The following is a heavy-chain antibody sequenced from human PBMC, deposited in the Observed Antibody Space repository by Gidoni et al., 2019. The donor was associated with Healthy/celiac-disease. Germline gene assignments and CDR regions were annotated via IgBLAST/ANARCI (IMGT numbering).Heavy chain of an antibody. CDR2: ISGSGGST. V-gene: IGHV3-23*01. J-gene: IGHJ4*02. CDR1: GFPLSSYA. D-gene: IGHD6-19*01. Sequence: EVQLLESGGGLVQPGGSLRLSFAASGFPLSSYAMSWVRQAPGKGLEWVSAISGSGGSTYYADSVKGRFTISRDNSKNTLYLQMNSLRAEDTAVYYCAKLSYSSGWRIEDYWGQGTLVTVSS. CDR3: AKLSYSSGWRIEDY.